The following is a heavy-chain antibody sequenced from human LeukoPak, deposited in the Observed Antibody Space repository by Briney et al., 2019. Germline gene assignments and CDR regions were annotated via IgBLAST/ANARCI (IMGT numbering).Heavy chain of an antibody. V-gene: IGHV1-69*13. D-gene: IGHD3-16*02. CDR1: GGTFSSYA. CDR2: IIPIFGTA. Sequence: SVKVSCKASGGTFSSYAISWVRQAPGQGLEWMGGIIPIFGTANYAQKFQGRVTITADESTSTAYMELSSLRSEDTAVYYCARFASDYDYIWGSYRRRWFDPWGQGTLVTVSP. CDR3: ARFASDYDYIWGSYRRRWFDP. J-gene: IGHJ5*02.